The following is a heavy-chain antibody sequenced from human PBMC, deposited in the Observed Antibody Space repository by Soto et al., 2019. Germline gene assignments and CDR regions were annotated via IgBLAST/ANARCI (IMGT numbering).Heavy chain of an antibody. CDR1: GFTFSSYE. Sequence: HPGGSLRLSCAASGFTFSSYEMNWVRQAPGKGLEWVSYISSSGSTIYYADSVKGRFTISRDNAKNSLYLQMNSLRAEDTAVYYCARAYEAAAGFYYYGMDVWGQGTTVTVSS. V-gene: IGHV3-48*03. CDR2: ISSSGSTI. CDR3: ARAYEAAAGFYYYGMDV. D-gene: IGHD6-13*01. J-gene: IGHJ6*02.